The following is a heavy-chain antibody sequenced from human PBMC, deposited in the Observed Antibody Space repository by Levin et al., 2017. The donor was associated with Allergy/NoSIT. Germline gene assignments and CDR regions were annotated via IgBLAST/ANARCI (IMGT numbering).Heavy chain of an antibody. Sequence: GESLKISCAASGFTFSSYAMHWVRQAPGKGLEWVAVIWYDGSNKYYADSVKGRFTISRDNSKNTLYLQMNSLRAEDTAVYYCARDDYGDYVPPFQRWGQGTLVTVSS. CDR3: ARDDYGDYVPPFQR. D-gene: IGHD4-17*01. CDR1: GFTFSSYA. CDR2: IWYDGSNK. V-gene: IGHV3-33*01. J-gene: IGHJ1*01.